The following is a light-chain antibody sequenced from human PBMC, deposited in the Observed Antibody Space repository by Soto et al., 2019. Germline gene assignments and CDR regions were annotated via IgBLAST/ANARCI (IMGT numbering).Light chain of an antibody. Sequence: IQMTQSPSSLSVSVTDRVTITCRASQDIGNDLGWYQQRPGEAPELLLYAASTLRSGVPSRFSGSGSGTQFTLTINNLQPEDFATYYCQQLKSYPLTFGGGTKVEIE. CDR2: AAS. CDR1: QDIGND. V-gene: IGKV1-17*02. J-gene: IGKJ4*01. CDR3: QQLKSYPLT.